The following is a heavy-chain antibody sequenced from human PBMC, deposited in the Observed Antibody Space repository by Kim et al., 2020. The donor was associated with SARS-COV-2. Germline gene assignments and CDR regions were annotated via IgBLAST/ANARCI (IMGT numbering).Heavy chain of an antibody. CDR2: INTYTGNP. V-gene: IGHV7-4-1*02. D-gene: IGHD3-16*01. CDR3: ARDQLKAGEDFPYYYGLDV. J-gene: IGHJ6*01. Sequence: ASVKVSCKASGYNLTTFSMDWVRQAPGQGIEWLGWINTYTGNPTYAQGFTGRFVFSFDTSVNTAYLQISGLKADDTAVYYCARDQLKAGEDFPYYYGLDV. CDR1: GYNLTTFS.